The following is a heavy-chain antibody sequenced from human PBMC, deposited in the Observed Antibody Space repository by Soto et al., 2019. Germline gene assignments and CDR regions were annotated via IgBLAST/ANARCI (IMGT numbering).Heavy chain of an antibody. CDR1: GYTFTSYY. V-gene: IGHV1-46*01. CDR3: ARDRGDYDSSGNPPFDY. CDR2: INPSGGST. D-gene: IGHD3-22*01. Sequence: SSVKVSCKASGYTFTSYYMHWVRQAPGQGLEWMGIINPSGGSTSYAQKFQGRVTMTTDTSTSTAYMELSSLRSEDTAVYYCARDRGDYDSSGNPPFDYWGQGTLVTVSS. J-gene: IGHJ4*02.